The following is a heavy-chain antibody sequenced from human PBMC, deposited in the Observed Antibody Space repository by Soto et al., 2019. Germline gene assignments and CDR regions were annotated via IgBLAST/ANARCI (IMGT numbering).Heavy chain of an antibody. Sequence: ASVKVSCKASGYTFTSYDINWVRQATGQGLEWMGWMNPNSGNTGYAQKFQGRVTMTRNTSISTAYMELSSLRSEDTAVYYCAREGYSSGAFDIWGQGTMVTVSS. CDR2: MNPNSGNT. CDR1: GYTFTSYD. CDR3: AREGYSSGAFDI. D-gene: IGHD6-25*01. V-gene: IGHV1-8*01. J-gene: IGHJ3*02.